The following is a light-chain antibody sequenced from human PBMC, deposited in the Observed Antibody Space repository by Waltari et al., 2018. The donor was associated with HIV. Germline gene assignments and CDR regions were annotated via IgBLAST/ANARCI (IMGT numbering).Light chain of an antibody. CDR2: KDS. CDR3: QSADSSGTYPVV. J-gene: IGLJ2*01. CDR1: ALPKQY. V-gene: IGLV3-25*03. Sequence: SYELTQPPSVSVSPGQTARITCPGDALPKQYPHWYQQMQSQTPEMEIYKDSERPSGIPERFSGSSSGTTVTLTIRGVQAEDGADYYCQSADSSGTYPVVFGGGTKLTVL.